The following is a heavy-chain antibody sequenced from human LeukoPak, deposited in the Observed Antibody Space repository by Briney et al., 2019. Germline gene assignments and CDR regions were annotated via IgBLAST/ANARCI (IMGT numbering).Heavy chain of an antibody. J-gene: IGHJ6*02. V-gene: IGHV3-30-3*01. D-gene: IGHD2-2*01. CDR1: GFTFSSYA. CDR3: ARVPRLLGYCSSTSCYDGSVYGMDV. CDR2: ISYDGSNK. Sequence: PGGSLRLSCAASGFTFSSYAMHWVRQAPGKGLEWVAVISYDGSNKYYADSVKGRFTISRDNSKNTLYLQMNSLRAEDTAVYYCARVPRLLGYCSSTSCYDGSVYGMDVWGQGTTVTVSS.